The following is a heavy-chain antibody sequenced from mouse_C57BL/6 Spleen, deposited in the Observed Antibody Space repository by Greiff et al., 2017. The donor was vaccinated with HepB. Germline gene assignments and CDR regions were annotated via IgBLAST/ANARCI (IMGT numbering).Heavy chain of an antibody. CDR1: GYTFTSYT. CDR3: ARERIYCSSYGYAMDY. D-gene: IGHD1-1*01. J-gene: IGHJ4*01. CDR2: INPSSGYT. Sequence: VQLQQSGAELARPGASVKLSCKASGYTFTSYTMHWVKQRPGQGLEWIGYINPSSGYTKYNQKFKDKATLTVDKSSSTAYMQLMSLTSEDSAVYYCARERIYCSSYGYAMDYWGQGTSVTVSS. V-gene: IGHV1-4*01.